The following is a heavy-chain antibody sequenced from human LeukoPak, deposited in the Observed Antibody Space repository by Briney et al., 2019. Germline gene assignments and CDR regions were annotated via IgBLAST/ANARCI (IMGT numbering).Heavy chain of an antibody. CDR1: GFTFSNYA. CDR2: ITSNSLYI. CDR3: APGQRLGSFDY. V-gene: IGHV3-21*01. J-gene: IGHJ4*02. D-gene: IGHD1-1*01. Sequence: PGGSLRLSCAASGFTFSNYAMSWVRQAPGKGLEWVSSITSNSLYIDYADSLKGRFTISRDNAKNSLYLQMHSLRGEDTAVYYCAPGQRLGSFDYWAREPWSPSPQ.